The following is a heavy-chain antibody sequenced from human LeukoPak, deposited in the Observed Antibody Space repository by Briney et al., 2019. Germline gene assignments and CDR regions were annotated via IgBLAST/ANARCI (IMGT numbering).Heavy chain of an antibody. CDR2: ISYDGSNK. J-gene: IGHJ4*02. V-gene: IGHV3-30*18. CDR1: GFTFSSYG. D-gene: IGHD3-9*01. Sequence: PGRSLRLSCAASGFTFSSYGMHWVRQAPGKGLEWVAVISYDGSNKYYADSVKGRFTISRDNSKNTLYLQMNSLRAEDTAVYYCAKGFYYDILTGYSDWGQGTLVTVSS. CDR3: AKGFYYDILTGYSD.